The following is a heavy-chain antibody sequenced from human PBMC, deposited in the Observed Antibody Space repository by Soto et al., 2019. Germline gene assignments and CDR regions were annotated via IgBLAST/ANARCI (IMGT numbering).Heavy chain of an antibody. Sequence: GGSLRLSSAASGFNIRNYAMSWVRQAPGKGLEWVSVIWYDGSNKYYADSVKGRFTVSRDNSKNTLYLQMTSLRAEDTAVYYCATNGGFGTGTTDYWGQGTLVTVSS. CDR3: ATNGGFGTGTTDY. CDR1: GFNIRNYA. V-gene: IGHV3-33*08. J-gene: IGHJ4*02. D-gene: IGHD1-1*01. CDR2: IWYDGSNK.